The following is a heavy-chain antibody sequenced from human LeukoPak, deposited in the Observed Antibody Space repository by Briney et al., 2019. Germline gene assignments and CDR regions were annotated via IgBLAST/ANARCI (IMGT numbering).Heavy chain of an antibody. CDR1: GFTFSSYA. V-gene: IGHV3-30*04. Sequence: PGGSLRLSCAASGFTFSSYAMHWVRQAPGKGLEWVAVISYDGSNKYYADSVKGRFTISRDNSKNTLYLQMNSLRAEDTAVYYCASIYESSGYHNFDYWGQGTLVTVSS. CDR2: ISYDGSNK. D-gene: IGHD3-22*01. CDR3: ASIYESSGYHNFDY. J-gene: IGHJ4*02.